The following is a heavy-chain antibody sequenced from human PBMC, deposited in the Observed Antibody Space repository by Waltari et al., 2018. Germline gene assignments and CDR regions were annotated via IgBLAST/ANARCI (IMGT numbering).Heavy chain of an antibody. V-gene: IGHV4-34*01. J-gene: IGHJ5*02. D-gene: IGHD3-10*01. CDR3: ARELLIGYYGSGPKDGGWFDP. CDR1: GGSFSGYY. CDR2: IYHSGST. Sequence: QVQLQQWGAGLLKPSETLSLTCAVYGGSFSGYYWGWNRQPPGKGLEWIGSIYHSGSTDYNPSLKSRVTISVDTSKTQLSLRLSSVTAAYTALYYCARELLIGYYGSGPKDGGWFDPWGQGTLVTVSS.